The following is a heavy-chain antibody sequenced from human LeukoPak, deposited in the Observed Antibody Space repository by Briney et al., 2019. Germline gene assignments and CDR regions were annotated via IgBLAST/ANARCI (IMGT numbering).Heavy chain of an antibody. V-gene: IGHV4-39*01. CDR3: ARLLLHRHRANTFDS. J-gene: IGHJ4*02. Sequence: SETLSLTCSVSGGSVTTTMYYWGWVRQPPGKGLEWIGSVYYRGITYYNPSLKSRVTVSVDTSTNQFSLRLSSVTAADTGVYYCARLLLHRHRANTFDSWGQGSLVTVSS. CDR1: GGSVTTTMYY. CDR2: VYYRGIT.